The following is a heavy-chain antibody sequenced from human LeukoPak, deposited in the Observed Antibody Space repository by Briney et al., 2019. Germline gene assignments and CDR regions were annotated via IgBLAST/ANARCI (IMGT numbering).Heavy chain of an antibody. CDR1: GGSIRSYY. CDR3: ARGRNENGGMFFDS. J-gene: IGHJ4*02. D-gene: IGHD4-23*01. CDR2: ISDSGYT. V-gene: IGHV4-59*01. Sequence: SETLSLTCTVSGGSIRSYYWSWIRQAPGKGLEWIGFISDSGYTSYSPSLKSRVGISVDTSTSQFSLRLSSLTAAYTAMYYCARGRNENGGMFFDSWAQGTLGTVSS.